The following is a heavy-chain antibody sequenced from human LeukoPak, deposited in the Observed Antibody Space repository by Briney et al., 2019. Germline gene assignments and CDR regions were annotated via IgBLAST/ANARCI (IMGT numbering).Heavy chain of an antibody. CDR2: INPSGGST. J-gene: IGHJ5*02. D-gene: IGHD4-17*01. CDR3: ARDPNHDYGDYNWFDP. V-gene: IGHV1-46*01. Sequence: ASVKVSCKASGYTFTSYYMHWVRQAPGQGLEWMGIINPSGGSTSYAQKFQGRVTMTRDTSTSTVYMELSSLRSEDTAVYYCARDPNHDYGDYNWFDPWGQGTLVTVSS. CDR1: GYTFTSYY.